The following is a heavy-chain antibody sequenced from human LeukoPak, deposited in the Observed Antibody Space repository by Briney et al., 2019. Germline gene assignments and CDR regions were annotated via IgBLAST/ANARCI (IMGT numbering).Heavy chain of an antibody. V-gene: IGHV3-30-3*01. J-gene: IGHJ4*02. CDR2: ISYDGSNK. CDR1: GFTFSSYA. Sequence: GGSLRLSCAASGFTFSSYAMHWVRQAPGKGLEWVAVISYDGSNKYYADSVKGRFTISRDNSKNTLYLQMNSLRAEDTAVYYCARRDYYGSGSYLWGQGTLVTVSS. D-gene: IGHD3-10*01. CDR3: ARRDYYGSGSYL.